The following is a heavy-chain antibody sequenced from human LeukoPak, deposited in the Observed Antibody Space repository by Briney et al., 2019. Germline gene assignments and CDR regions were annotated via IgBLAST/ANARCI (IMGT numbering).Heavy chain of an antibody. CDR1: GGSISSGGYS. CDR2: IYHSGST. J-gene: IGHJ5*02. CDR3: ARGPYCGGDCYLFDP. D-gene: IGHD2-21*02. Sequence: SETLSLTCAVSGGSISSGGYSWSWIRQPPGKGLEWIGYIYHSGSTYYNPSLKSRVTISVDRSKNQFSLKLSSVTAADTAVYYCARGPYCGGDCYLFDPWGQGTLVTVSS. V-gene: IGHV4-30-2*01.